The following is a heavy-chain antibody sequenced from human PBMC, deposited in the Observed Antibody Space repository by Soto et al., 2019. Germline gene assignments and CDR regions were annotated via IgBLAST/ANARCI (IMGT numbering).Heavy chain of an antibody. V-gene: IGHV3-30-3*01. CDR1: GFTFSSYA. J-gene: IGHJ4*02. Sequence: GGSLRLSCAASGFTFSSYAMHWVRQAPGKGLEWVAVISYDGSNKYYADSVKGRFTISRDNSKNTLYLQMNSLRAEDTALYYCARRVYCSSTSCYRRTYYFDYWGQGTLVTVSS. D-gene: IGHD2-2*01. CDR3: ARRVYCSSTSCYRRTYYFDY. CDR2: ISYDGSNK.